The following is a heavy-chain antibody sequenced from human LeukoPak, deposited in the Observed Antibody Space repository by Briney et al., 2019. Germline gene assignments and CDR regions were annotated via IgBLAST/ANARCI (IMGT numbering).Heavy chain of an antibody. V-gene: IGHV4-39*01. Sequence: PSESLSLTCTVSGGSISSSSYYWGWIRQPPGKGLEWIGSIYYSGSTYYNPSLKSRVTISVDTSKNQFSLKLSSVTAADPAEYYCERHPYDCWSGYYRINWYDPCGQGTLVTVSS. J-gene: IGHJ5*02. CDR3: ERHPYDCWSGYYRINWYDP. D-gene: IGHD3-3*01. CDR1: GGSISSSSYY. CDR2: IYYSGST.